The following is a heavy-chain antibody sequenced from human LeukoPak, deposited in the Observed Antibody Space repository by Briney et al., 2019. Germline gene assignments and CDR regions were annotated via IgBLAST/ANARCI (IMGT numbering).Heavy chain of an antibody. CDR3: ARDGFGYCSGGSCYYFDY. J-gene: IGHJ4*02. CDR2: IIPIFGTA. CDR1: GGTFSSYA. Sequence: SVKVSCKASGGTFSSYAISWVRQAPGQGLEWMGGIIPIFGTANYAQKFQGRVTMTRDTSTSTVYMELSSLRSEDTAVYYCARDGFGYCSGGSCYYFDYWGQGTLDTVSS. D-gene: IGHD2-15*01. V-gene: IGHV1-69*05.